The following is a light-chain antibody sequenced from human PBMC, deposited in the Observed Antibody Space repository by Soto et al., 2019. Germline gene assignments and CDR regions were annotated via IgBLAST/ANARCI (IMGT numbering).Light chain of an antibody. CDR1: QSVSSSY. V-gene: IGKV3-20*01. Sequence: EIVLTQSPGTLSLSPGERATLSCRASQSVSSSYLAWYQQKPGQAPRLLIYGASSRATGIPDWCSGSGSEKVFTITISRLEHEDFAVYYCQRYGGPLWTFGQGTKVEIK. CDR2: GAS. CDR3: QRYGGPLWT. J-gene: IGKJ1*01.